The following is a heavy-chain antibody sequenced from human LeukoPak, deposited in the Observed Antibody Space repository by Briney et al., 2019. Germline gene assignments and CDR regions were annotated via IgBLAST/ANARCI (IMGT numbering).Heavy chain of an antibody. CDR2: ISYDGSNK. Sequence: EPGRSLRLSCAASGFTFSSYAMHWVRQAPGKGLEWVAVISYDGSNKYYADSVKGRFTISRDNSKNTLYLQMNSLRAEDTAVYYCANFTLLDRWNYARRVGWFDPWGQGTLVTVSS. J-gene: IGHJ5*02. V-gene: IGHV3-30-3*01. D-gene: IGHD1-7*01. CDR3: ANFTLLDRWNYARRVGWFDP. CDR1: GFTFSSYA.